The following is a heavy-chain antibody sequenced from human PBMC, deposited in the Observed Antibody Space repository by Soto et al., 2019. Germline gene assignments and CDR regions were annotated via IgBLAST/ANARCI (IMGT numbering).Heavy chain of an antibody. CDR2: LNPNSGGT. CDR3: ARASTVAGGSSNSLHNDP. CDR1: GYTFTDYY. J-gene: IGHJ5*02. V-gene: IGHV1-2*02. D-gene: IGHD6-19*01. Sequence: ASVKVSCKASGYTFTDYYMHWVRQAPGQGLEWMGWLNPNSGGTEYAQKFQGRVTMTRDTSISTAYMEMRSLTSGDTAVYYCARASTVAGGSSNSLHNDPWGQGTMVTVSS.